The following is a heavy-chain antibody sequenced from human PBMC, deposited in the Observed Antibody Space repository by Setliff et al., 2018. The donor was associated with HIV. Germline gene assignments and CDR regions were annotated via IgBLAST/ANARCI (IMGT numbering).Heavy chain of an antibody. CDR3: ARERPHGGDYTLTTYYMDV. D-gene: IGHD4-17*01. J-gene: IGHJ6*03. V-gene: IGHV4-34*01. CDR1: GGSFSGYY. Sequence: SETLSLTCTIYGGSFSGYYWSYIRQPPGKGLEWIGEINHTGSANYNPSLKSRVTISVDTSKNQFSLKLNSVTAADTAVYSCARERPHGGDYTLTTYYMDVWGKGTTVTVSS. CDR2: INHTGSA.